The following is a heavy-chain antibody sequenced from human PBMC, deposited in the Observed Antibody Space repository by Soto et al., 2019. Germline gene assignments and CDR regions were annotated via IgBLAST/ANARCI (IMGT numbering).Heavy chain of an antibody. Sequence: GGSLRLSCAASGFTFGTFAMHWVRQAPGKGLEWVAVISYGGTNKYYAEPVKGRFTISRDNSNNMLFLQMNSLRPEDTAVYFCARAPTSRLDYWGQGTLVTVSS. CDR3: ARAPTSRLDY. V-gene: IGHV3-30-3*01. CDR1: GFTFGTFA. CDR2: ISYGGTNK. J-gene: IGHJ4*02.